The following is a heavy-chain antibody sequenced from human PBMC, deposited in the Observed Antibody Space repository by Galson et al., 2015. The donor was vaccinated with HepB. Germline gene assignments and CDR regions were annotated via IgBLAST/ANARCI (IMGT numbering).Heavy chain of an antibody. CDR3: ARNPASYDYYNMDV. CDR2: ISAGSTTR. D-gene: IGHD6-25*01. CDR1: GFTFSRYS. Sequence: SLRLSCAASGFTFSRYSMNWVRQAPGKGLEWVSYISAGSTTRYYAASVKGRFTISRDNARNSVSLHMSSLRDEDTAVYYCARNPASYDYYNMDVWGQGTTVTVSS. J-gene: IGHJ6*02. V-gene: IGHV3-48*02.